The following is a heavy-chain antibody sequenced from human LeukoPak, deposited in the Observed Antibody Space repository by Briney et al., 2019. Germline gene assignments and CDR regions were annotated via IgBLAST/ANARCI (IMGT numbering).Heavy chain of an antibody. CDR3: ASVGVGPFDY. V-gene: IGHV4-34*01. D-gene: IGHD3-16*01. J-gene: IGHJ4*02. CDR2: INHSGTT. CDR1: GGAFSGYY. Sequence: SETLSLTCAVYGGAFSGYYWGWIRQPPGKGLEWIGEINHSGTTNYNPSLKSRATISVDTSNNQFSLKLSSVTAADTAVYYCASVGVGPFDYWGQGTLVTVSS.